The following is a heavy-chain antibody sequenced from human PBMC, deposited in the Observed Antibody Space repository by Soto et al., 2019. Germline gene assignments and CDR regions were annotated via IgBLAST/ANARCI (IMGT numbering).Heavy chain of an antibody. CDR2: IKSKTDGGTT. J-gene: IGHJ5*02. CDR1: GFTFSNAW. Sequence: PGGSLRLSCAASGFTFSNAWMNWVRQAPGKGLEWVGRIKSKTDGGTTDYAAPVKGRFTISRDDSKNTLYLQMNSLKTEDTAVYYWGVAAAGPLYNWFDPWGQGTLVTVS. D-gene: IGHD6-13*01. V-gene: IGHV3-15*07. CDR3: GVAAAGPLYNWFDP.